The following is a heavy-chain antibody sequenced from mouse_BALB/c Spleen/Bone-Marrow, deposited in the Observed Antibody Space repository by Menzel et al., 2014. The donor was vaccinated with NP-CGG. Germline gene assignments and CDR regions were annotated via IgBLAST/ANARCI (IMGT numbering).Heavy chain of an antibody. Sequence: EVQLQQSGAELVRSGASVKLSCTASGFNIKDYYMHWVKQRPEQGLEWICLIDPENGDTEYVPKFQGKATMTADTSPNTAYLQLSSLTSEDTAVYYCNAHITTVSYWGQGTTLTVSS. CDR3: NAHITTVSY. D-gene: IGHD1-1*01. V-gene: IGHV14-4*02. J-gene: IGHJ2*01. CDR2: IDPENGDT. CDR1: GFNIKDYY.